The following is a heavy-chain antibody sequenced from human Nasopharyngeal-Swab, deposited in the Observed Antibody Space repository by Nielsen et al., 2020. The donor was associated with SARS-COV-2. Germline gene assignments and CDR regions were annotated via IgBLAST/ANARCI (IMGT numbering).Heavy chain of an antibody. Sequence: GESLKISCAASGFTFSSYAMHWVRQAAGKGLEWVAVISYDGSNKYYADSVKGRFTISRDNSKNTLYLQMNSLRPEDTAVYYCAKESSTYYYDNWGQGTLVTVSS. D-gene: IGHD2-2*01. CDR1: GFTFSSYA. V-gene: IGHV3-30-3*01. J-gene: IGHJ4*02. CDR2: ISYDGSNK. CDR3: AKESSTYYYDN.